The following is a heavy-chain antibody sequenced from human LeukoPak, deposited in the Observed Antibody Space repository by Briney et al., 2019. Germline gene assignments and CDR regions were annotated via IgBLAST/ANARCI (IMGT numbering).Heavy chain of an antibody. Sequence: PGGSLRLSCAASGFTFDDYGMSWVRQAPGKGLEWVSGINWNGGSTGYADSVKGRFTISRDNAKNSLYLQMNSLRAEDTALYYCARGTEMATMGSWFDPWGQGTLVTVSS. D-gene: IGHD5-24*01. CDR3: ARGTEMATMGSWFDP. CDR1: GFTFDDYG. CDR2: INWNGGST. V-gene: IGHV3-20*04. J-gene: IGHJ5*02.